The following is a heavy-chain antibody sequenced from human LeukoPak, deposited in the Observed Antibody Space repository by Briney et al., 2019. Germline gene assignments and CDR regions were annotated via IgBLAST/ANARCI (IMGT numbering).Heavy chain of an antibody. CDR3: ARVLPYGYPSDY. J-gene: IGHJ4*02. V-gene: IGHV1-18*01. D-gene: IGHD5-18*01. CDR1: GYTFTSYG. CDR2: ISAYNGNT. Sequence: ASVTVSCKASGYTFTSYGISWVRQAPGQGLEWMGWISAYNGNTNYAQKLQGRVTMTTDTSTSTAYMELRSLRSDDTAVYYCARVLPYGYPSDYWGQGTLVTVSS.